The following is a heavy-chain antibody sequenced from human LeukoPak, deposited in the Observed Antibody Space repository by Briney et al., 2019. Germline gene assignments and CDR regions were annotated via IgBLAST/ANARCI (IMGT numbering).Heavy chain of an antibody. Sequence: TGGSLRLSCAASGFTVSSNYMSWVRQAPGKGLEWVSVIYSGGSTYYADSVKGRFTISRDNSKNTLYLQMNSLRAEDTAVYYCARDLGDSSGYYSFDYWGQGTLVTVSS. CDR3: ARDLGDSSGYYSFDY. V-gene: IGHV3-66*01. CDR2: IYSGGST. D-gene: IGHD3-22*01. CDR1: GFTVSSNY. J-gene: IGHJ4*02.